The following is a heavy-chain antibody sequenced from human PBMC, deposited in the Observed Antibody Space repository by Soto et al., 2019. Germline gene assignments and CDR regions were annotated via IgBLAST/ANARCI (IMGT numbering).Heavy chain of an antibody. CDR1: GGSISSNY. V-gene: IGHV4-59*12. J-gene: IGHJ4*02. CDR2: IYYSGST. D-gene: IGHD2-15*01. Sequence: PSETLSLTCTVSGGSISSNYWSWIRQPPGKGLEWIGYIYYSGSTYYNPSLKSRVTISVDTTKNQFSLKLSSVTAADTAVYYCARAYCSGGSCSTAHFDYWGQGTLVTVSS. CDR3: ARAYCSGGSCSTAHFDY.